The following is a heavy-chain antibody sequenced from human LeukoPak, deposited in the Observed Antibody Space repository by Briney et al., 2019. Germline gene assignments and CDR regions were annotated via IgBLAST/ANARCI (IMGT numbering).Heavy chain of an antibody. D-gene: IGHD3-22*01. Sequence: GGSLRLSCAASGFTFSSYGMHWVRQAPGKGLEGVAVIWYDGSNKYYADSVKGRFTISRDNSKSTLYLQMNSLRAEDTAVYYCARDINYYDSSGYPHYLDYWGQGTLVTVSS. CDR1: GFTFSSYG. CDR2: IWYDGSNK. CDR3: ARDINYYDSSGYPHYLDY. V-gene: IGHV3-33*01. J-gene: IGHJ4*02.